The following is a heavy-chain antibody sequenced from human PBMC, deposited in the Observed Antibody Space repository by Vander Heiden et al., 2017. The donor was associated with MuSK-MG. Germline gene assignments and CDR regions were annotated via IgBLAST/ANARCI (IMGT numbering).Heavy chain of an antibody. CDR1: GGSFSGYY. V-gene: IGHV4-34*01. CDR3: ARGGYYDILTDFDP. D-gene: IGHD3-9*01. Sequence: QVQLQQWGAGLLKPSETLSLTCAVYGGSFSGYYWSWIRQPPGKGLEWIVEINHSGSTNYNPALKSRVTISVDTSKNQFSLKLSSVTAAETAVYYCARGGYYDILTDFDPWCQGTLVTVSS. CDR2: INHSGST. J-gene: IGHJ5*02.